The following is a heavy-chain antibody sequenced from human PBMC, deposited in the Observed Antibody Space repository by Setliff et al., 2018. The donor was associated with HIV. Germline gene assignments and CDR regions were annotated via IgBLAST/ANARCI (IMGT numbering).Heavy chain of an antibody. CDR1: GYTFTSYY. CDR3: ARNPRIAVAGDCPYDAFDI. CDR2: INPSGGST. V-gene: IGHV1-46*01. J-gene: IGHJ3*02. Sequence: ASVKVSCKASGYTFTSYYMHWVRQAPGQGLEWMGIINPSGGSTSYAQKFQGRVTMTRDTSTSTVYMELSSLRSEDTAVYYCARNPRIAVAGDCPYDAFDIWGQGTMVTVSS. D-gene: IGHD6-19*01.